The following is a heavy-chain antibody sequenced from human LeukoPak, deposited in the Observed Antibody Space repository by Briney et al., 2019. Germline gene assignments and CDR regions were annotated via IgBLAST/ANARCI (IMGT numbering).Heavy chain of an antibody. CDR2: IKSKTDGGTT. Sequence: GGSLRLSCAASGFTFSNAWMSWVRQAPGKGLEWVGRIKSKTDGGTTDYAAPVKGRFTISRDDSKNTLYLQMNSLKTEDTAVYHCTTTAGYSYTRSAFDIWGQGTMVTVSS. CDR1: GFTFSNAW. D-gene: IGHD3-10*01. J-gene: IGHJ3*02. V-gene: IGHV3-15*01. CDR3: TTTAGYSYTRSAFDI.